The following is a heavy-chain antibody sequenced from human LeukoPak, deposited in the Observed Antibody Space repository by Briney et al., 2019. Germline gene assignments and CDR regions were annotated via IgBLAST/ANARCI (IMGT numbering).Heavy chain of an antibody. CDR2: IYYSGST. D-gene: IGHD3-10*01. CDR1: GGSISSYY. CDR3: AREGWFGNGMDV. Sequence: PSETLSLTCTVSGGSISSYYWSWIRQPPGKGLEWIGYIYYSGSTSYNPSLKSRVTISVDTSKNQFSLKLSSVTAADTAMYYCAREGWFGNGMDVWGQGTTVTVSS. V-gene: IGHV4-59*01. J-gene: IGHJ6*02.